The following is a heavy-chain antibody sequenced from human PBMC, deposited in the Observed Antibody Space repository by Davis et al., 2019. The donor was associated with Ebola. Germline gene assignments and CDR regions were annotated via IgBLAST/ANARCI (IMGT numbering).Heavy chain of an antibody. CDR1: GGSISSYY. CDR2: IYYSGST. J-gene: IGHJ4*02. V-gene: IGHV4-59*01. D-gene: IGHD3-3*01. Sequence: PSETLSLTCTVSGGSISSYYWSWIRQPPGKGLEWIGYIYYSGSTNYNPSLKSRVTISVDTSKNQFSLKLSSVTAADTAVYYCARVPFWSGYSHPFDYWGQGTLVTVSS. CDR3: ARVPFWSGYSHPFDY.